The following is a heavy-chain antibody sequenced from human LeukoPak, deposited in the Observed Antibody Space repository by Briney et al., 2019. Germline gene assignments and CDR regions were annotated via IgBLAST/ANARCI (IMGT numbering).Heavy chain of an antibody. CDR2: ISSSSSTI. J-gene: IGHJ4*02. V-gene: IGHV3-48*04. D-gene: IGHD2-21*01. Sequence: PGGSLRLSCAASGFTFSSYSMNWVRQAPGKGLEWVSYISSSSSTIYYADSVKGRFTISRDNAKNSLYLQMNSLRAEDTAVYYCARDHGTGDNIVMGYWGQGTLVTVSS. CDR1: GFTFSSYS. CDR3: ARDHGTGDNIVMGY.